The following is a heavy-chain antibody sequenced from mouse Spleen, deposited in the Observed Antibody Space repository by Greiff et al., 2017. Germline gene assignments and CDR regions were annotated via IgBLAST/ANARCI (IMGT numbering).Heavy chain of an antibody. CDR2: INSNGGST. CDR1: GFTFSSYG. V-gene: IGHV5-6-3*01. D-gene: IGHD2-1*01. Sequence: EVQRVESGGGLVQPGGSLKLSCAASGFTFSSYGMSWVRQTPDKRLELVATINSNGGSTYYPDSVKGRFTISRDNAKNTLYLQMSSLKSEDTAMYYCAREGVYYGGYFDYWGQGTTLTVSS. J-gene: IGHJ2*01. CDR3: AREGVYYGGYFDY.